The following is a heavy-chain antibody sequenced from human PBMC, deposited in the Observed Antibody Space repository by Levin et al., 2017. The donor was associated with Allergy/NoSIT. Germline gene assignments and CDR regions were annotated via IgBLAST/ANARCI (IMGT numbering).Heavy chain of an antibody. J-gene: IGHJ3*02. Sequence: GESLKISCAASGFTVSSHYMSWVRQAPGKGLEWVSVIYSGGSTYYADSVKGRFTISRDNSKNTLYLQMNSLRAEDTAVYYCARAYSSGWYDAFDIWGQGTMVTVSS. CDR1: GFTVSSHY. V-gene: IGHV3-53*01. D-gene: IGHD6-19*01. CDR3: ARAYSSGWYDAFDI. CDR2: IYSGGST.